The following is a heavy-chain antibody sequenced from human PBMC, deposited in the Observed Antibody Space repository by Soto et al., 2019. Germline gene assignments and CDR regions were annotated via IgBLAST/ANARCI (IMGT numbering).Heavy chain of an antibody. CDR3: VRDFEGSYGYGPFDY. Sequence: SVKVSCKASGFTFTSSAVQWVRQARGQRLEWIGWIGVGSGNRHYAQKFQERVTITRDMSTNTAYMELNSLRAEDTAVYYCVRDFEGSYGYGPFDYWGQGTLVTVSS. J-gene: IGHJ4*02. D-gene: IGHD5-18*01. CDR2: IGVGSGNR. V-gene: IGHV1-58*01. CDR1: GFTFTSSA.